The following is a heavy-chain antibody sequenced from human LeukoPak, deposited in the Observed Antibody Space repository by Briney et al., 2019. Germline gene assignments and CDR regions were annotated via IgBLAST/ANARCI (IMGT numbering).Heavy chain of an antibody. V-gene: IGHV3-7*03. D-gene: IGHD2-2*01. Sequence: GGSLRLSCAASGFTFSSYWMSWVRQAPGKGLEWVANIKQDGSEKYYVDSVKGRFTISRDNAKNPLYLQMNSLRAEDTAVYYCARGIVVVPAALFDPWGQGTLVTVSS. CDR1: GFTFSSYW. CDR3: ARGIVVVPAALFDP. CDR2: IKQDGSEK. J-gene: IGHJ5*02.